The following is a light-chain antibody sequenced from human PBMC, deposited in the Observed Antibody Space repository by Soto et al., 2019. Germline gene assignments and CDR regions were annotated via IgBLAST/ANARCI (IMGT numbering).Light chain of an antibody. Sequence: QSALTQPASVSGSPGQSITISCTGTSSDVGTDNYVSWYQQHPGKAPKLMIYEVTNRPSGVSNRFSGSKSGNTASLTISGLHAEDEAYDYCSSYTSSSTLVVGGGTKVTVL. J-gene: IGLJ2*01. V-gene: IGLV2-14*01. CDR1: SSDVGTDNY. CDR2: EVT. CDR3: SSYTSSSTLV.